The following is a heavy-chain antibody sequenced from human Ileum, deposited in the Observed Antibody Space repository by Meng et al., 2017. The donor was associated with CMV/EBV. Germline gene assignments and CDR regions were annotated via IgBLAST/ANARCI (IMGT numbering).Heavy chain of an antibody. CDR3: ASGRLQFTPSALQH. Sequence: QKWGEGLLKPSETLSLTCAVSGEPLKGFVCSWTRQPPGRGLEWIGEVKNRGRTNYNPSLKSRLTISIDTSKRQLSLMVTSVTAADSAIYYCASGRLQFTPSALQHWGPGTLVTVSS. CDR2: VKNRGRT. D-gene: IGHD5-24*01. V-gene: IGHV4-34*02. CDR1: GEPLKGFV. J-gene: IGHJ1*01.